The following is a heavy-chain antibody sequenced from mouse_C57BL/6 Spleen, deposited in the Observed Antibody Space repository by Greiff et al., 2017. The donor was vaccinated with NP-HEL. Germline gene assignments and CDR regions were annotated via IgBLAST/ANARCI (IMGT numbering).Heavy chain of an antibody. J-gene: IGHJ2*01. Sequence: VQLQQSGAELAKPGASVKLSCKASGYTFTSYWMHWVKQRPGQGLEWIGYINPSSGYTKYNQKVKDKSTLTADKSSSTAYMELSSLTYEDSPVDYCARDSNGYYLDSWGQGTTLTLSS. CDR1: GYTFTSYW. D-gene: IGHD4-1*01. V-gene: IGHV1-7*01. CDR2: INPSSGYT. CDR3: ARDSNGYYLDS.